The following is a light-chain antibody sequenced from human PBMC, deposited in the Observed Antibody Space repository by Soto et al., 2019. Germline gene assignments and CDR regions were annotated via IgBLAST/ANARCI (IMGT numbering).Light chain of an antibody. J-gene: IGKJ2*01. V-gene: IGKV3-20*01. Sequence: EIVLTQSPGTLSLSPGERATLSCRASQSVSSSSLAWYQQKPGQAPRLLIYGASSTATGIPDRCSGSGSATDFTLTISSLEHEEYLVYYCQLYGRSTMYTFGQGTRLEIK. CDR2: GAS. CDR1: QSVSSSS. CDR3: QLYGRSTMYT.